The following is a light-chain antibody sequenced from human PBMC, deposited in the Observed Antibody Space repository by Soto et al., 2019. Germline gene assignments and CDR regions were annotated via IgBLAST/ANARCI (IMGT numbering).Light chain of an antibody. CDR3: SSYEGINTLV. Sequence: QSALTQPPSASGSPGQSVTISCTGTSSDVGGHNYVSWYQQRPGKAPKLIIYEVTQRPSGVSDRFSGSKSGNTATLTVSGLQAEDEADYHCSSYEGINTLVFGGGTKLTVL. CDR1: SSDVGGHNY. J-gene: IGLJ2*01. V-gene: IGLV2-8*01. CDR2: EVT.